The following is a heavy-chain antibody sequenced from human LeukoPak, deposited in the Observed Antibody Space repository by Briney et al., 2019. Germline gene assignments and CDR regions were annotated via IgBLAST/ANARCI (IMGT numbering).Heavy chain of an antibody. CDR1: GGSISSYY. CDR2: IYASGST. Sequence: TSETLSLTCTVSGGSISSYYWSWIRQPAGKGLEWLGRIYASGSTNYNPSLKRRVTMSVDTSQNQFFLKVNSVTAADTAVYYCARAPSRITAYYFDYWGQGTLVTVSS. D-gene: IGHD3-10*01. CDR3: ARAPSRITAYYFDY. V-gene: IGHV4-4*07. J-gene: IGHJ4*02.